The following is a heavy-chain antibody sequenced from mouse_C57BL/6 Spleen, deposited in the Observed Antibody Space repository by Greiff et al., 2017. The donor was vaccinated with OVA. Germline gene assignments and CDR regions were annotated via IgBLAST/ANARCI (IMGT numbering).Heavy chain of an antibody. CDR2: IKPNNGGT. CDR3: ASLYDGYPAWFAY. Sequence: QVQLPQPGTELVKPGASVKLSCKASGYTFPNYWMHWVKQRPGQGLEWIGNIKPNNGGTNYNEKFKSKATLTVVKSSSAAYMELSSLRSEDSAVYYCASLYDGYPAWFAYWGQGTLVTVSA. D-gene: IGHD2-3*01. CDR1: GYTFPNYW. J-gene: IGHJ3*01. V-gene: IGHV1-53*01.